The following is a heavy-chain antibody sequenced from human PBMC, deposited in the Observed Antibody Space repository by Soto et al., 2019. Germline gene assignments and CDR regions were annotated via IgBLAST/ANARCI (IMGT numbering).Heavy chain of an antibody. CDR2: ISNSGSTI. J-gene: IGHJ5*02. CDR1: GFTFSTSE. D-gene: IGHD6-13*01. V-gene: IGHV3-48*03. Sequence: EVQLVESGGGLVQPGGSLRLSCAASGFTFSTSEMNWVRQAPGKGLEWVSYISNSGSTIYYADSVKGRFTISRDNAKNSLYLQMSRLSAEDTAVYYCARDLDSSSWGPNWFDPWGQGTLVTVSS. CDR3: ARDLDSSSWGPNWFDP.